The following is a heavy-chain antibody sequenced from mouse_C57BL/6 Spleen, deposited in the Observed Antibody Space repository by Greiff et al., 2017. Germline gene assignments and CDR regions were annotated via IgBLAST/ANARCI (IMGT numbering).Heavy chain of an antibody. Sequence: QVQLKQSGPELVKPGASVKISCKASGYAFSSSWMNWVKQRPGKGLEWIGRIYPGDGDTNYNGKFKGKATLTADKSSSTAYMQLSSLTSEDSAVYFCACNYEAWFAYWGQGTLVTVSA. CDR3: ACNYEAWFAY. D-gene: IGHD2-1*01. CDR1: GYAFSSSW. J-gene: IGHJ3*01. V-gene: IGHV1-82*01. CDR2: IYPGDGDT.